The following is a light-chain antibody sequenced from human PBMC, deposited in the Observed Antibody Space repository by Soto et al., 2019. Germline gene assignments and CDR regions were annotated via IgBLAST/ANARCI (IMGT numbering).Light chain of an antibody. V-gene: IGKV3-15*01. J-gene: IGKJ1*01. CDR1: QSVSRN. CDR2: AAS. Sequence: EIVMTQSPAVLSVSPGERATLSCRASQSVSRNLAWYQQKPGQAPRLLINAASTRATGIPARFSGSGSGTEFTLTISRLQSEDFPVYYCTQSNNWWTFGQGTKVDI. CDR3: TQSNNWWT.